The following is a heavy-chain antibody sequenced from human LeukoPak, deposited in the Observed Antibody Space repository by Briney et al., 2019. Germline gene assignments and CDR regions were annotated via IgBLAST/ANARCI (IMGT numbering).Heavy chain of an antibody. V-gene: IGHV4-34*01. J-gene: IGHJ3*02. CDR1: GGSFSGYY. CDR2: INHSGST. D-gene: IGHD6-13*01. CDR3: ARPTYSSSADAFDI. Sequence: SETLSLTCAVYGGSFSGYYWSWIRQPPGKGLEWIGEINHSGSTNYNPSLKSRVTISVDTSKNQFSLKLSSVTAADTAVYYCARPTYSSSADAFDIWGQGTMVTVSS.